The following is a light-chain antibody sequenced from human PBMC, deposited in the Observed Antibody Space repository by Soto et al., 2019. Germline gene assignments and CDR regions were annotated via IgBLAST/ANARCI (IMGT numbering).Light chain of an antibody. CDR3: QQYDNLPPTCT. Sequence: DIQMTQSPSSLSASVGNRVTITCQASQDIATYLNWYQQKPGKAPNLLIYDASNLETGVPSRFSAGGTGTHFTFTISNLQPDDIATYYCQQYDNLPPTCTFGQGTKVEIE. V-gene: IGKV1-33*01. CDR2: DAS. J-gene: IGKJ1*01. CDR1: QDIATY.